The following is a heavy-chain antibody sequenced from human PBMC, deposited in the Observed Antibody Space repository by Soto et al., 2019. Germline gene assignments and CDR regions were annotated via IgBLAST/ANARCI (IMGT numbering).Heavy chain of an antibody. CDR2: IYCSGST. CDR1: GGSISSYY. Sequence: PSQTLSLTCTVSGGSISSYYWSWIRQPPGKGLEWIGYIYCSGSTNYNPSLKSRVTISVDTSKNQFSLKLSSVTAADTAVYYCAREEMGYSYELAVPGSFDLWGRGTLVTVSS. CDR3: AREEMGYSYELAVPGSFDL. J-gene: IGHJ2*01. V-gene: IGHV4-59*01. D-gene: IGHD5-18*01.